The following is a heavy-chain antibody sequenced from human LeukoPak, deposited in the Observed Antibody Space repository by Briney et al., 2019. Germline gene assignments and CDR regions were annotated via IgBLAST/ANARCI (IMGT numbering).Heavy chain of an antibody. J-gene: IGHJ3*02. Sequence: GGSLRLSCAASGFTFDDNAMHWVRQAPEKGLEWVSGISWSSGTTGYADSVKGRFTISRDNAKNSLHLQMNSLRDEDTALYYCAKDIGGTLSEASDIWGQGTMVTVSS. V-gene: IGHV3-9*01. CDR2: ISWSSGTT. CDR1: GFTFDDNA. D-gene: IGHD4-23*01. CDR3: AKDIGGTLSEASDI.